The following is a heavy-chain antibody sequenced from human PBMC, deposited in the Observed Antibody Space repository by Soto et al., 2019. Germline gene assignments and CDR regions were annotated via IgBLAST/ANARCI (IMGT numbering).Heavy chain of an antibody. CDR3: ARFKGCSGGTCYSYFDY. V-gene: IGHV3-30-3*01. CDR1: GFTFSSYA. J-gene: IGHJ4*02. Sequence: QVQLVESGGGVVQPGRSLRLSCAASGFTFSSYAMHWVRQAPGKGLEWVAVISSDGSNKYYADSVKGRFTISRENSKNXXYLQMNSLRAEDTAVYYCARFKGCSGGTCYSYFDYWGQGTLVTVSS. CDR2: ISSDGSNK. D-gene: IGHD2-15*01.